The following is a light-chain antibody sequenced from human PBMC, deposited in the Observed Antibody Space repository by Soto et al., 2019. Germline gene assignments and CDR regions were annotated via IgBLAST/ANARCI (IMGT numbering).Light chain of an antibody. J-gene: IGKJ2*03. CDR3: QQYHAFYS. CDR1: QSFSTW. V-gene: IGKV1-5*01. CDR2: DAS. Sequence: DIQMTQSPSTLSASVGDRVTITCRASQSFSTWLAWYQQKPGKAPKLLIYDASSLESGVPSRFSGSGSGTEFTLNISSLQPDDFASYYCQQYHAFYSFGQGTKLEIK.